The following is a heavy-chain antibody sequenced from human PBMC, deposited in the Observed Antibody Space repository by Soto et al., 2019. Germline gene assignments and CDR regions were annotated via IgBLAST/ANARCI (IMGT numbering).Heavy chain of an antibody. D-gene: IGHD2-2*01. J-gene: IGHJ4*02. CDR1: GFTFSSYG. V-gene: IGHV3-30*18. Sequence: GGSLRLSCKTSGFTFSSYGLHWLRQAPGKGLEWVTFISYNGNKINYADSVKGRFTVSRDNSKNTLYLQMNSLRPEDTAVYYCAKHSSTSVFWGQGTLVTVSS. CDR2: ISYNGNKI. CDR3: AKHSSTSVF.